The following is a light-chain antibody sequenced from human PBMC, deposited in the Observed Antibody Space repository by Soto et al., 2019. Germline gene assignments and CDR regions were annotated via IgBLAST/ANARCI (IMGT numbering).Light chain of an antibody. CDR1: QSVSSN. Sequence: EIVMTQSPATLSVSPGERATLSCRASQSVSSNLAWYQQKTGQAPRILIYGASTRATGIPARCSGSGSGTEFTLTISSLQSEDFAVYYCQQYNNWWTFGQGTKVEIK. V-gene: IGKV3-15*01. CDR2: GAS. CDR3: QQYNNWWT. J-gene: IGKJ1*01.